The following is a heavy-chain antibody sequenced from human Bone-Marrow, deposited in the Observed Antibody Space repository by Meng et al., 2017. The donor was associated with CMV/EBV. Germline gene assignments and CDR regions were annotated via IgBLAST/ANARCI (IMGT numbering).Heavy chain of an antibody. CDR2: ISSSSSYI. CDR1: GFTFSDYY. CDR3: AGYCSSTSCHWYAFDI. D-gene: IGHD2-2*01. J-gene: IGHJ3*02. V-gene: IGHV3-11*06. Sequence: GESLKISCAASGFTFSDYYMSWIRQAPGKGLEWVSSISSSSSYIYYADSVKGRFTISRDNAKNSLYLQMNSLRAEDTAVYYCAGYCSSTSCHWYAFDIWGQGTMVTVSS.